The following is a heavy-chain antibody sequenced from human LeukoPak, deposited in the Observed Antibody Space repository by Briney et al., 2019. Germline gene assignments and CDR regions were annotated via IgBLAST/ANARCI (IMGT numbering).Heavy chain of an antibody. CDR2: ISGSGGST. Sequence: GVSVRLSCAASGFTFSIYAMSWVRQAGGKGLESVSGISGSGGSTYYADSVKGRFTISRNNSNNTLYLQMNSLRAEDTAVYYCAKVRTYSSSWYYFDYWGQGTLVTVSS. CDR3: AKVRTYSSSWYYFDY. CDR1: GFTFSIYA. V-gene: IGHV3-23*01. J-gene: IGHJ4*02. D-gene: IGHD6-13*01.